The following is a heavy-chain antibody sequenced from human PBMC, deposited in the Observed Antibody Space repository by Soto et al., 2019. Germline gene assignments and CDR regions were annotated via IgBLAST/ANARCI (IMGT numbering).Heavy chain of an antibody. D-gene: IGHD6-19*01. CDR2: IWYDGTNK. J-gene: IGHJ4*02. CDR3: ARDLGQWPLSYFDY. Sequence: GGSLRLSCAPSGFTFSSYGMHWVRQSPGKGLEWVAVIWYDGTNKYYADSVKGRFTISRDNSKNTLYLQMNSLRAEDTAVYYCARDLGQWPLSYFDYWGQGTLVTVSS. CDR1: GFTFSSYG. V-gene: IGHV3-33*01.